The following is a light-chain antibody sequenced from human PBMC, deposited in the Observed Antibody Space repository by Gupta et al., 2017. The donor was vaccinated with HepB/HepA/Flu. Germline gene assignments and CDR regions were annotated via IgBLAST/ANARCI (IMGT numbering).Light chain of an antibody. CDR2: GAS. CDR3: QQYGSSWT. CDR1: QIIGSNS. V-gene: IGKV3-20*01. Sequence: ETVLTQSPGTLSLSPGERVTFSCRASQIIGSNSLAWYQQKPGQAPRLLIYGASSRATGIPDRFSGSGSGTDFTLTISRLEPEDSAVYYCQQYGSSWTFGQGTKVEMK. J-gene: IGKJ1*01.